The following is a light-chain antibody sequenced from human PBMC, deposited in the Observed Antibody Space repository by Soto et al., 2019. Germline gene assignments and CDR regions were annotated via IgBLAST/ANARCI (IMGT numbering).Light chain of an antibody. J-gene: IGKJ1*01. CDR3: QKYDSAPEA. V-gene: IGKV1-27*01. CDR1: QGISNS. Sequence: DVQMTQSPSSLSASVGDRVTITCRASQGISNSLAWYQQEPGKVPKLLIYDASTLQSGVSSRFSGSGSGTDFTLTISSLQPEDVATYYCQKYDSAPEAYGQGTKAEIK. CDR2: DAS.